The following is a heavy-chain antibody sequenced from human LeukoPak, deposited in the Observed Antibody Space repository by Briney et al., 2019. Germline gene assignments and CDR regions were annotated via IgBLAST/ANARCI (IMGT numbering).Heavy chain of an antibody. CDR1: GFTLRSSG. Sequence: GGSLRLSCAASGFTLRSSGIHWVRQLPGQALEWVATLSFDGSSTFYADSVKGRFTISRDTSNKTLWLEMNSLRPEDTARYHCSRSPEWHWLSHFDVWGLGTLVSVSS. CDR2: LSFDGSST. J-gene: IGHJ5*02. CDR3: SRSPEWHWLSHFDV. V-gene: IGHV3-30*03. D-gene: IGHD6-19*01.